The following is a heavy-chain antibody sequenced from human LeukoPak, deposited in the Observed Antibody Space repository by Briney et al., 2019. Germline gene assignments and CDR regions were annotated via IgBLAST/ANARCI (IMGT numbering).Heavy chain of an antibody. J-gene: IGHJ6*02. D-gene: IGHD4-17*01. CDR3: AREDPQTTVPEGMDV. CDR1: GGSISSHY. Sequence: NPSETLSLTCTVSGGSISSHYWSWIRQPPGKGLEWIGYIYYSGTTNYNPSLKSRVTISVDTSKNQFSLQLRSVTAADTAVYYCAREDPQTTVPEGMDVWGQGTTVTVSS. CDR2: IYYSGTT. V-gene: IGHV4-59*11.